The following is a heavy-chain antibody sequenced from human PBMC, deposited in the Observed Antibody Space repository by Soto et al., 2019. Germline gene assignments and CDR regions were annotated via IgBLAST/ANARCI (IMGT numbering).Heavy chain of an antibody. CDR2: IRCNSGNI. V-gene: IGHV3-9*01. Sequence: EVHLVESGGGLVQPGRSLRLSCTASGFTFDDYAMHWVRHVPGKGLEGVARIRCNSGNIVYADSVKGRFTISRASANNALYLRLSSLRTEDTALYYCAKGAGTSMCCYFDYWGQGTLVTFSS. CDR1: GFTFDDYA. CDR3: AKGAGTSMCCYFDY. J-gene: IGHJ4*02.